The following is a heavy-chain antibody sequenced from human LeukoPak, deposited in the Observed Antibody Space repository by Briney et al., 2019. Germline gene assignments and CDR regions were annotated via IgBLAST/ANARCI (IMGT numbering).Heavy chain of an antibody. D-gene: IGHD6-6*01. Sequence: SETLSLTCAVYGGSFSGYYWSWIRQPPGKGLEWIGEINHSGSTNYNPSLKSRVTISVDTSKNQFSLKLSSVTAADTAVYYCARGNSSSSPYYYYGMDVWGQGTTVTVSS. V-gene: IGHV4-34*01. CDR1: GGSFSGYY. J-gene: IGHJ6*02. CDR3: ARGNSSSSPYYYYGMDV. CDR2: INHSGST.